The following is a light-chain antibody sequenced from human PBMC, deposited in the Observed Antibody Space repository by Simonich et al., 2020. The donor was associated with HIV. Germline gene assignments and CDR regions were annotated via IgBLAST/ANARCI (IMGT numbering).Light chain of an antibody. V-gene: IGKV3-15*01. CDR2: SAS. Sequence: EIVLTQSPGTLSLSPGERATLPCRASQSVNSNSLAWYQQKPVQAPRLLIYSASTRSTGIPAKFSGSWSGTEFTLTISSMQSEDIAVYYCQQYNNRPRTFGGGTKVEIK. CDR1: QSVNSN. J-gene: IGKJ4*01. CDR3: QQYNNRPRT.